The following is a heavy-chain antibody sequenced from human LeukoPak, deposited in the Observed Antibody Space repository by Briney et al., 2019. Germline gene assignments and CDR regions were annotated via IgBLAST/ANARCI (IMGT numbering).Heavy chain of an antibody. V-gene: IGHV1-2*02. J-gene: IGHJ4*02. D-gene: IGHD6-19*01. Sequence: ASVKVSCKASGYTFTGYYMHWVRQAPGQGLEWMGWINPNSGGTNYAQKFQGRVTMTRDTSISTAYMELSRLRSDDTAVYYCARDPPHIAVAGTGVLWYWGQGTLVTVSS. CDR1: GYTFTGYY. CDR3: ARDPPHIAVAGTGVLWY. CDR2: INPNSGGT.